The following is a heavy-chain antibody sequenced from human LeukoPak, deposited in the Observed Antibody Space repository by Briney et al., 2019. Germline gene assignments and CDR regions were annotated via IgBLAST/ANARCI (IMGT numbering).Heavy chain of an antibody. D-gene: IGHD2-15*01. CDR2: IKSKTDGGTT. CDR3: TTGDGGYCSGGSCRSNY. J-gene: IGHJ4*02. CDR1: GFTFSNAW. V-gene: IGHV3-15*01. Sequence: GGSLRLSCAASGFTFSNAWMNWVRQAAGKGLEWIGRIKSKTDGGTTDYAAPVKGRFAISRDDSKNTLYLQMNSLKTEDTAVYYCTTGDGGYCSGGSCRSNYWGQGTLVTVSS.